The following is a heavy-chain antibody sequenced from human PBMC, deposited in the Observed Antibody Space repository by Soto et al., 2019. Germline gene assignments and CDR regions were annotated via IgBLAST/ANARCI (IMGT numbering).Heavy chain of an antibody. D-gene: IGHD5-12*01. CDR3: ARRGGVATIYYDYYYGMDV. CDR2: IYPGDSDT. Sequence: PGESLKISCKGSGYSFTSYWIGWVRQMPGKGLEWMGIIYPGDSDTRYSPSFQGQVTISADKSISTAYLQWSSLKASDTAMYYCARRGGVATIYYDYYYGMDVWGQGTTVTVSS. CDR1: GYSFTSYW. J-gene: IGHJ6*02. V-gene: IGHV5-51*01.